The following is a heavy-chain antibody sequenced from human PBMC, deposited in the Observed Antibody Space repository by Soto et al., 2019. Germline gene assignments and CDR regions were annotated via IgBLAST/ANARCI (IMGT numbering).Heavy chain of an antibody. CDR1: GFTVSSNY. D-gene: IGHD2-15*01. V-gene: IGHV3-53*01. Sequence: GGSLSLSCAASGFTVSSNYMSWVRQAPGKGLEWVSVIYSGGSTYYADSVKGRFTISRDNSKNTLYLQMNSLRAEDTAVYYCARGPIGYCSGGSCYSVDYYYYGMDVWGQGTTVTVSS. CDR3: ARGPIGYCSGGSCYSVDYYYYGMDV. J-gene: IGHJ6*02. CDR2: IYSGGST.